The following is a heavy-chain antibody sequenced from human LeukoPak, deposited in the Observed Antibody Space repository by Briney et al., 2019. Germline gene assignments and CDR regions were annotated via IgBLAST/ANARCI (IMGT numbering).Heavy chain of an antibody. J-gene: IGHJ4*02. CDR2: ISGSGGST. D-gene: IGHD2-2*01. CDR3: AKEFSAIYD. CDR1: GFTFSSYA. V-gene: IGHV3-23*01. Sequence: GGSLRLSCAASGFTFSSYAMSWVRQAPGKGLEWVSAISGSGGSTYYADSVNGRFTISRDTSKHTPYLQINSLRDEDTAVYYCAKEFSAIYDWGRGTLVTVSS.